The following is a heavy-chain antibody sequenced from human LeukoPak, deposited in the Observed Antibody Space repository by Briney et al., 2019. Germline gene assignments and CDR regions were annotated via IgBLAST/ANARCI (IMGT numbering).Heavy chain of an antibody. Sequence: GGSLRLSSAASGFTFSRFWMSWVPQAPGGGRGWVANIKQDGSEKYYMDSSKVGSTISRDNAKSSLYPQMNSLRAEDTAVYYCARRGGLAAAMPIDYWGQGTLVTVSS. CDR1: GFTFSRFW. D-gene: IGHD6-13*01. CDR3: ARRGGLAAAMPIDY. CDR2: IKQDGSEK. J-gene: IGHJ4*02. V-gene: IGHV3-7*01.